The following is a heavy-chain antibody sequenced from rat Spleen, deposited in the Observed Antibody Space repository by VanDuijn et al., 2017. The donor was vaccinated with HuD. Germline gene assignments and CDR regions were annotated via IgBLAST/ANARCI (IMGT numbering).Heavy chain of an antibody. CDR2: IRFDGSST. D-gene: IGHD4-4*01. V-gene: IGHV5-29*01. CDR1: GFTFSNYD. CDR3: TRDSGFYY. J-gene: IGHJ2*01. Sequence: EVQLMESGGGLVQPGNSLKLSCAASGFTFSNYDMAWVRQAPTKGLEWVATIRFDGSSTYYRDSVKGRFTISRDNAESTLYLQMDSLRSEDTATYYCTRDSGFYYWGQGVMVTVSS.